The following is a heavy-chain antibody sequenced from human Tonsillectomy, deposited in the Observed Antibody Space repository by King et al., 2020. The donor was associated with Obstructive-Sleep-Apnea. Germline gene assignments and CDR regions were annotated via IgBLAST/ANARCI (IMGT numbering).Heavy chain of an antibody. CDR2: IKQDGSEK. CDR1: GFTFSSYW. V-gene: IGHV3-7*01. J-gene: IGHJ4*02. CDR3: ARAGYSGSRRPGSWY. D-gene: IGHD6-13*01. Sequence: VQLVESGGDLVQPGGSLRLSCAASGFTFSSYWMSWVRQAPGKGLEWVANIKQDGSEKYYVDSVKGRFTISRDNAKNSLYLQMNSLRVEDTALYYCARAGYSGSRRPGSWYWGQGTLVTVSS.